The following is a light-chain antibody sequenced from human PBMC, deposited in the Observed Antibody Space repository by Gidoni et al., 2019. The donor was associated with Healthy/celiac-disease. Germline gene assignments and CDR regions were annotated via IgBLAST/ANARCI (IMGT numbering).Light chain of an antibody. V-gene: IGKV3-11*01. Sequence: EIVLTQSPATLSLSPGERATLSCRAGQSISSYLAWYQQKPGQAPRLLIYDASNRATGISARFSGSGSGTDFTLTISSLEPEDFAVYYCQQRGNWPPITFGQGTRLELK. J-gene: IGKJ5*01. CDR2: DAS. CDR3: QQRGNWPPIT. CDR1: QSISSY.